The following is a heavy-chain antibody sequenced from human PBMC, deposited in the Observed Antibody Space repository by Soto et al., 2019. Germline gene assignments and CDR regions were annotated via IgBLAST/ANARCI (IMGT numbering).Heavy chain of an antibody. CDR1: GGSFSGYY. D-gene: IGHD3-9*01. V-gene: IGHV4-34*01. J-gene: IGHJ4*02. Sequence: PSETLSLTCAVYGGSFSGYYWSWIRQPPGKGLEWIGEINHSGSTDYNPSLKSRVTISVDTSKNQFSLKLSSVTAADTAVYYCARSLEDYDILTGYQYYFDYWGQGTLVTVSS. CDR3: ARSLEDYDILTGYQYYFDY. CDR2: INHSGST.